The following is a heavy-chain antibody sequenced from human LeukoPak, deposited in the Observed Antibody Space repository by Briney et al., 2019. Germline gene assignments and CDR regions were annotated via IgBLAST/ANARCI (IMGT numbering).Heavy chain of an antibody. D-gene: IGHD2-2*01. Sequence: GGSLRLSCAASGFTFSSYAMHWVRQAPGKGLEWVAVISYDGSNKYYADSVKGRFTISRENAKNSLYLQMNSLRAGDTAVYYCARSPGFCNTPSCSYGMDVWGQGTTVTVSS. CDR2: ISYDGSNK. J-gene: IGHJ6*02. V-gene: IGHV3-30*14. CDR3: ARSPGFCNTPSCSYGMDV. CDR1: GFTFSSYA.